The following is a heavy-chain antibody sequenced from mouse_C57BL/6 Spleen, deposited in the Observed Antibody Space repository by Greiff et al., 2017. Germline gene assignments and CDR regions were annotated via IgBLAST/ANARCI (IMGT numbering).Heavy chain of an antibody. CDR3: ARYYSNYESYWYFDV. Sequence: QVQLQQSGAELARPGASVKLSCKASGYTFTSYGISWVKQRTGQGLEWIGEIYPRSGNTYYNEKFKGKATLTADKSSSTAYMELRSLTSEDSAVYFCARYYSNYESYWYFDVWGTGTTVTVSS. CDR2: IYPRSGNT. CDR1: GYTFTSYG. J-gene: IGHJ1*03. D-gene: IGHD2-5*01. V-gene: IGHV1-81*01.